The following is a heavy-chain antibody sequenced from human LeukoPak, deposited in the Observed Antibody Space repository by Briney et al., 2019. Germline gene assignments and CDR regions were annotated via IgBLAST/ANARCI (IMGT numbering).Heavy chain of an antibody. D-gene: IGHD6-6*01. V-gene: IGHV4-39*01. CDR1: GGSISSSSYY. CDR2: IYYSGST. Sequence: ASETLSLTCTVSGGSISSSSYYWGWIRQPPGKGLEWIGSIYYSGSTYYNPSLKSRVTISVDTSKNQFSLKLSSMTAADTAVYYCARGVEYSSSHWGQGTLVTVSS. J-gene: IGHJ4*02. CDR3: ARGVEYSSSH.